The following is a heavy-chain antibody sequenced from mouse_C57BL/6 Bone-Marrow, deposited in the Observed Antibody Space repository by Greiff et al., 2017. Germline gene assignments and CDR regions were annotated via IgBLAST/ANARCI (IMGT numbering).Heavy chain of an antibody. CDR2: ISDGGSYT. V-gene: IGHV5-4*03. CDR3: ARALYGSSSRAMDY. D-gene: IGHD1-1*01. Sequence: DVKLVESGGGLVKPGGSLKLSCAASGFTFSSYAMSWVRQTPEKRLEWVATISDGGSYTYYPDNVKGRFTISRDNAKNNLYLQMSHLKSEDTAMYYCARALYGSSSRAMDYWGQGTSVTVSS. CDR1: GFTFSSYA. J-gene: IGHJ4*01.